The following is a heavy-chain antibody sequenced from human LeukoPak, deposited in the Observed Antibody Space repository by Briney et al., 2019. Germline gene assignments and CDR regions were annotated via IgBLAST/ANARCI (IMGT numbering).Heavy chain of an antibody. D-gene: IGHD4-11*01. J-gene: IGHJ4*02. CDR3: AKKDPTVTTFDY. Sequence: GGSLRLSCAASGFTFSSYAMSWVRQAPGKGLEWVANIKQDGSEKYYVDSVKGRFTISRDNAKNSLYLQMNSLRAEDTAVYYCAKKDPTVTTFDYWGQGTLVTVSS. CDR2: IKQDGSEK. CDR1: GFTFSSYA. V-gene: IGHV3-7*03.